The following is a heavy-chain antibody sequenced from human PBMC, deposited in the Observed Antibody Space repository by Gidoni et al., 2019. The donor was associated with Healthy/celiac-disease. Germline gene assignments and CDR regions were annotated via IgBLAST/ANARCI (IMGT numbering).Heavy chain of an antibody. J-gene: IGHJ4*02. CDR2: IWYDGSNK. CDR1: GFTFSSYG. D-gene: IGHD1-26*01. CDR3: ARGALGHPAVDY. Sequence: QVQLVESGGGVVQPGRSLRLSCAASGFTFSSYGMHWVRQAPGKGLEWVAVIWYDGSNKYYADSVKGRFTISRDNSKNTLYLQMNSLRAEDTAVYYCARGALGHPAVDYWGQGTLVTVSS. V-gene: IGHV3-33*01.